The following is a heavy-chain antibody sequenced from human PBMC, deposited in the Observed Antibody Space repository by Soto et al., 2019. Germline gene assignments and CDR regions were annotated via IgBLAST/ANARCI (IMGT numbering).Heavy chain of an antibody. J-gene: IGHJ3*01. CDR2: ISGSGGST. CDR3: AKDTPAGYGRAFEA. V-gene: IGHV3-23*01. CDR1: GFIFKNFA. Sequence: GGSLRLSCAASGFIFKNFALNWVRQAPGKGPEWLASISGSGGSTYYADSVKGRFTISRDNSNNTLFLQMNSLRVDDTAKYYCAKDTPAGYGRAFEAWGQGTVVTVSS. D-gene: IGHD5-18*01.